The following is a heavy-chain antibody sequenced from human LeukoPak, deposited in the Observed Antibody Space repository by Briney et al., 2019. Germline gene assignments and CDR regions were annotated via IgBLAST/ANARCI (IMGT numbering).Heavy chain of an antibody. V-gene: IGHV1-2*02. CDR1: GYTFTCYY. CDR2: INPNSGGT. CDR3: ARPMTTVEVRSDY. J-gene: IGHJ4*02. D-gene: IGHD4-23*01. Sequence: ASVKVSCKASGYTFTCYYMHWVRQAPGQGLEWMGWINPNSGGTNYAQKFQGRVTMTRDTTISTAYMELSRLRSDDTAVYYCARPMTTVEVRSDYWGQGTLVTVSS.